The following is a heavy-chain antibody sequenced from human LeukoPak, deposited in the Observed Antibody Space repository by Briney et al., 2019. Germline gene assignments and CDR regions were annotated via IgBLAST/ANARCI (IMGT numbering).Heavy chain of an antibody. CDR1: GFTFSSYW. CDR2: IKQDGSEK. V-gene: IGHV3-7*01. D-gene: IGHD6-13*01. J-gene: IGHJ5*02. Sequence: GGSLRLSCAASGFTFSSYWMSWVRQAPGKGLEWVANIKQDGSEKYYVDSVKGRFTISRDNAKNSLYLQMNSLRAEDTAVYYCARARRAAAGTIWFDPWGQGTLVTVSS. CDR3: ARARRAAAGTIWFDP.